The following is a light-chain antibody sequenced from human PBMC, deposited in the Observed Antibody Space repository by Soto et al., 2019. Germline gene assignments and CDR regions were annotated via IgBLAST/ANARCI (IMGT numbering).Light chain of an antibody. J-gene: IGKJ1*01. V-gene: IGKV3-20*01. CDR3: QQYGSWPLT. CDR1: QSVSSSF. Sequence: EVVLTQSPGTLSLSPGERPTLSCRASQSVSSSFLAWYQQKPDQAPRLLIYGASSRATGIPDRFSGSGSGTDFTLTISRLQPEDFAVYYCQQYGSWPLTFGQGTKVEIK. CDR2: GAS.